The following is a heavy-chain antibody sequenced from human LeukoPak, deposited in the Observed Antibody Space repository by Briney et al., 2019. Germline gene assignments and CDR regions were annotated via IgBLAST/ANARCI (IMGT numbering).Heavy chain of an antibody. CDR1: GFTLSSFV. CDR3: ARVEWELLGRGFDP. Sequence: GGSLRLSCVASGFTLSSFVMNWVRQAPGKGLEWVSFISSSSSYIYYADSVKGRFTISRDNAKNSLYLQMNSLRAEETAVYYCARVEWELLGRGFDPWGQGTLVTVSS. V-gene: IGHV3-21*01. J-gene: IGHJ5*02. CDR2: ISSSSSYI. D-gene: IGHD1-26*01.